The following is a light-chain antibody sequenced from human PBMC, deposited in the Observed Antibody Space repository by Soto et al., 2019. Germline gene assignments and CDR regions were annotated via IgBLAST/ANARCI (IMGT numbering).Light chain of an antibody. CDR1: QSVLYSSNNKNY. Sequence: DIVMTQSPDSLAVSLGERATINCKSSQSVLYSSNNKNYLAWYQQKPGQPPKLLIYWASTRESGVPDRFSGSGSGTDFTLTISSLQAEDVAVYYCQQRVDWLTFGGGTKLEIK. J-gene: IGKJ4*01. CDR3: QQRVDWLT. V-gene: IGKV4-1*01. CDR2: WAS.